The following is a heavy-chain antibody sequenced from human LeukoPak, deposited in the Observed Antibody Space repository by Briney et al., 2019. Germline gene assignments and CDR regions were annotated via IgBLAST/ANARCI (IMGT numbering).Heavy chain of an antibody. CDR2: IYSGGST. V-gene: IGHV3-53*01. Sequence: GGSLRLFCAASGFTVSSNYMSWVRQAPGKGLEWVSVIYSGGSTYYADSVKGRFTISRDNSKNTLYLQMNSLRAEDTAVYYCARDGVTGTTYWGQGTLVTVSS. CDR1: GFTVSSNY. D-gene: IGHD1-7*01. J-gene: IGHJ4*02. CDR3: ARDGVTGTTY.